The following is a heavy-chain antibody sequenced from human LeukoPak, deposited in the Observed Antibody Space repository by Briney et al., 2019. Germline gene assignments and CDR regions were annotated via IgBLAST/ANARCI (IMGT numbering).Heavy chain of an antibody. V-gene: IGHV4-59*01. CDR1: GGSISSYY. CDR3: ARDLKGMDV. Sequence: SETLSLTCTVSGGSISSYYWSWIRQPPGKGLEWMGYIYYSGSTNYNPSLKSRVTISVDTSKNQFSLKLSSVTAADTAVYYCARDLKGMDVWGKGTTVTVSS. J-gene: IGHJ6*04. CDR2: IYYSGST.